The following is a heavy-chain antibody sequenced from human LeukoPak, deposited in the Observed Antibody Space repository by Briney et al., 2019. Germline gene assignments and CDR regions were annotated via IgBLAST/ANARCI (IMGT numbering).Heavy chain of an antibody. J-gene: IGHJ4*02. V-gene: IGHV3-30-3*02. CDR2: ISSDGNNK. Sequence: GGSLRLSCAASGFTFSNYPMHWVRQAPGKGLEWVAVISSDGNNKYYADSVKGRFTISRDNSRNTMYLQMNSLRAEDTALYYCAKDQKDSTSWYFDYWGQGTLVTVSS. D-gene: IGHD6-13*01. CDR3: AKDQKDSTSWYFDY. CDR1: GFTFSNYP.